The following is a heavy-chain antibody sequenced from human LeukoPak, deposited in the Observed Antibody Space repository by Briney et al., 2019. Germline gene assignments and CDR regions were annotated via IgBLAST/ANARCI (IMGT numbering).Heavy chain of an antibody. D-gene: IGHD6-13*01. Sequence: GGSLRLSCAASGFTFSSYAMHWVRQAPGKGLEWVAVISYDGSNKYYADSVKGRFTISRDNSKNTLYLQMNSLRAEDTAVYYCARDGNTPAGIAAAAMGDAFDIWGRGTMVTVSS. CDR1: GFTFSSYA. J-gene: IGHJ3*02. V-gene: IGHV3-30-3*01. CDR2: ISYDGSNK. CDR3: ARDGNTPAGIAAAAMGDAFDI.